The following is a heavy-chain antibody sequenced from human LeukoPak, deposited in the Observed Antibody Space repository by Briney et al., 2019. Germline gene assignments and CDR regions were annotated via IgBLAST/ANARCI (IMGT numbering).Heavy chain of an antibody. V-gene: IGHV4-34*01. J-gene: IGHJ4*02. CDR2: INHSGST. CDR1: GGSFSGYY. CDR3: ARGVSAAGFDY. D-gene: IGHD6-13*01. Sequence: PSETLSLTCAVYGGSFSGYYWSWIRQPPGKGLEWIGEINHSGSTNYNPSLKSRVTISVDASKNQLSMKMTSVTAADTAVYYCARGVSAAGFDYWGQGTLVTVSS.